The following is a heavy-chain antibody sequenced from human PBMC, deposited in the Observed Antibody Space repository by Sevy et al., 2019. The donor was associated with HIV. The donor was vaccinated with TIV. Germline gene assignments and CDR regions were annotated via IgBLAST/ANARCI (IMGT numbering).Heavy chain of an antibody. V-gene: IGHV3-11*06. CDR1: GFTFSDYY. D-gene: IGHD6-13*01. CDR3: AKDSRVYSSSHFDY. CDR2: ISSGSTYI. J-gene: IGHJ4*02. Sequence: GGSLRLSCGASGFTFSDYYMTWIRQAPGKGLEWVSYISSGSTYINYADSVKGRFTISRDNAKNSLYLQMNSLRAEDTAVYYCAKDSRVYSSSHFDYWGQGTLVTVSS.